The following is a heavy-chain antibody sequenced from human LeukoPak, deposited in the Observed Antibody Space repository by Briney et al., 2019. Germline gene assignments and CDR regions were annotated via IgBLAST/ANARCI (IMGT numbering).Heavy chain of an antibody. CDR1: GFTFSTYA. Sequence: PGGSLRLSCSASGFTFSTYAMHWVRQAPGKGLEYVSAISSNGGSTYYADSVKGRFTISRDNSKNTLYLQMSSLRAEDTAVYYCVEGNSVKYLPRYGMDVWGKGTTVTVSS. CDR2: ISSNGGST. V-gene: IGHV3-64D*06. CDR3: VEGNSVKYLPRYGMDV. D-gene: IGHD2/OR15-2a*01. J-gene: IGHJ6*04.